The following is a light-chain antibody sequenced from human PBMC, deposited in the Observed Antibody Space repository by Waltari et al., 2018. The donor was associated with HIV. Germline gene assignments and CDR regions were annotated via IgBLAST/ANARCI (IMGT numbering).Light chain of an antibody. CDR3: QSFDRLSAVPI. CDR2: ANT. V-gene: IGLV1-40*01. Sequence: QSPLTQPPSVSGAPGQRVTISCTGLRSTNFGTTYDVHWYQHLPGTGPRRIISANTNRASGVPDRFSASKSGTSASLAIIGLQAEDEADYYCQSFDRLSAVPIFGGGTRLTVL. J-gene: IGLJ2*01. CDR1: RSTNFGTTYD.